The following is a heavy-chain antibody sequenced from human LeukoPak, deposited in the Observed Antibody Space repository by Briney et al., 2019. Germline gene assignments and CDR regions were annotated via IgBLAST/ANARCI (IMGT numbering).Heavy chain of an antibody. J-gene: IGHJ4*02. D-gene: IGHD5-24*01. CDR1: GGSIGGYY. CDR2: IYYSGST. V-gene: IGHV4-59*06. Sequence: SETLSLTCTVSGGSIGGYYWSWIRQPPGKGLGWIGYIYYSGSTYYNPSLKSRVTISVDTSKNQFSLKLSSVTAADTAVYYCARSRDGYNSDYFDYWGQGTLVTVSS. CDR3: ARSRDGYNSDYFDY.